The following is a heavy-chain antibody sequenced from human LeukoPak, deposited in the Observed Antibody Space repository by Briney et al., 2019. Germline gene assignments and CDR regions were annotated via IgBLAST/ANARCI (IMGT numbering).Heavy chain of an antibody. Sequence: GESLKISCKCSGYSFTSYWIGWVRQMPGKGPEWMGIIYPGDSDTRYSPSFQGQVTISVDKSISTAYLQWSSLKASDTAIYYCAKIDRQYCSRSSCYALDYWGQGTQVTVSS. V-gene: IGHV5-51*01. J-gene: IGHJ4*02. CDR1: GYSFTSYW. D-gene: IGHD2-2*01. CDR3: AKIDRQYCSRSSCYALDY. CDR2: IYPGDSDT.